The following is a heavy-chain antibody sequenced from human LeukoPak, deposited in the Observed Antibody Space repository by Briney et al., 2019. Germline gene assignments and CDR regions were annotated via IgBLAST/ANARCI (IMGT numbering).Heavy chain of an antibody. J-gene: IGHJ4*02. CDR1: GFTFSSYW. D-gene: IGHD3-22*01. V-gene: IGHV3-74*01. Sequence: GGSLRLSCAASGFTFSSYWMHWVRQAPGKGLVWVSRINSDGSSTSYADSVKGRFTISRDNSKNTLYLQMNSLRAEDTAVYYCASLFYYDSSGQWGWGQGTLVTVSS. CDR3: ASLFYYDSSGQWG. CDR2: INSDGSST.